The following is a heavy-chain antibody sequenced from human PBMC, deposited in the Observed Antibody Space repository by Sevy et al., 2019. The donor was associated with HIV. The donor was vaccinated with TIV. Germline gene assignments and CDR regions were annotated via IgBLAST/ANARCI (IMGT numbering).Heavy chain of an antibody. D-gene: IGHD3-22*01. CDR3: AGSLNDYDSSGYQMMFDY. CDR2: IYDSGRT. CDR1: GGSFSGYY. V-gene: IGHV4-59*01. J-gene: IGHJ4*01. Sequence: SETLSLTCSVSGGSFSGYYWSWIRQPPGKGLEWIGYIYDSGRTNYNPSLKSRVNISEDTSKNQVSLKLNSVTAADTAVYYCAGSLNDYDSSGYQMMFDYWGHGTLVTVSS.